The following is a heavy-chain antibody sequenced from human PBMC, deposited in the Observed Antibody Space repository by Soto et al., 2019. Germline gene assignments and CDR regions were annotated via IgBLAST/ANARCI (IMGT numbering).Heavy chain of an antibody. CDR1: GFTFSTYS. D-gene: IGHD7-27*01. CDR3: ARDFLQSLG. V-gene: IGHV3-21*06. J-gene: IGHJ4*02. CDR2: ISSSGSYV. Sequence: EVQLVESGGGLANPGGSLRLSCAASGFTFSTYSMNWVRKAPGKGLEWVSGISSSGSYVYYADSVKGRFTISRDNTKNSLYLQMNSLRAEDTAVYYCARDFLQSLGWGQGTLVTVSS.